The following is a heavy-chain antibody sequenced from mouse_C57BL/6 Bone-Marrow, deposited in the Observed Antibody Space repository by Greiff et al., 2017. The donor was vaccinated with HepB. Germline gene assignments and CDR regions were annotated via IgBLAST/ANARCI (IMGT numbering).Heavy chain of an antibody. V-gene: IGHV1-64*01. CDR2: IHPNSGST. CDR3: TRRGIYDYALYY. J-gene: IGHJ2*01. CDR1: GYTFTSYW. D-gene: IGHD2-4*01. Sequence: QVQLQQPGAELVKPGASVKLSCKASGYTFTSYWMHWVKQRPGQGLEWIGMIHPNSGSTNYNETFKSKATLTVDKSSSTAYMQLSSLTSEDSAVYYCTRRGIYDYALYYWGQGTTLTVSS.